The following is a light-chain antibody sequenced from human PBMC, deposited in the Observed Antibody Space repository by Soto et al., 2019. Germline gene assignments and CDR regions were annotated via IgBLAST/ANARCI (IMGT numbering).Light chain of an antibody. CDR2: GAS. Sequence: EIVLTQSPGTLSLSPGERATLSCRASQSVSSTYLAWYQQKPGRAPRLLIYGASSRATGIPDRFSGSGSGTDFTLTISRLEPEDFALYYCQQYGSSPMYTFGQGTRLEIK. CDR1: QSVSSTY. J-gene: IGKJ2*01. CDR3: QQYGSSPMYT. V-gene: IGKV3-20*01.